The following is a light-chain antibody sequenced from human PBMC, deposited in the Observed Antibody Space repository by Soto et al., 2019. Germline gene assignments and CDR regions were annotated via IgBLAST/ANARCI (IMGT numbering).Light chain of an antibody. CDR1: SSDVGGYSY. CDR3: SSYTSSSTPYV. Sequence: QAVVTQPASVSGSPGQSITISCTGTSSDVGGYSYVSWYQQHPGKVPKLMIYEVSNRPSGVSNRFSGSKSGNTASLTISGLQAEDEADYYCSSYTSSSTPYVFGTGTKLTVL. V-gene: IGLV2-14*01. J-gene: IGLJ1*01. CDR2: EVS.